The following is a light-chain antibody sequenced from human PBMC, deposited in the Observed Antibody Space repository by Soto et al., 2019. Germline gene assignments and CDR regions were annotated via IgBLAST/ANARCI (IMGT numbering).Light chain of an antibody. CDR3: VAWDDSLNGVL. J-gene: IGLJ3*02. Sequence: QSVLTQPPSASGTPGQVFTISCSGSNSNIGDNSVNWYQQLPGTAPKLLIYSDNRRPSGVPDRFSGSKSGTSASLAISGLQSEDEAEYYCVAWDDSLNGVLFGGGTKLTVL. CDR1: NSNIGDNS. CDR2: SDN. V-gene: IGLV1-44*01.